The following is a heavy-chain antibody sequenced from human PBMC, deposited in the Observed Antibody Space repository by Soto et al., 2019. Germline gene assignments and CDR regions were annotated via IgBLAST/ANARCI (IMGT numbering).Heavy chain of an antibody. D-gene: IGHD2-2*01. CDR2: INHSGST. CDR1: GGSFSGYY. Sequence: QVQLQQWGAGLLKPSETLSLTCAVYGGSFSGYYWSWIRQPPGKGLEWIGEINHSGSTNYNPSLKSRVTISVDTSKNQFSLKLSSVTAADTAVYYCARGIVVPAAIGREFYGMDVWGQGTTVTVSS. CDR3: ARGIVVPAAIGREFYGMDV. V-gene: IGHV4-34*01. J-gene: IGHJ6*02.